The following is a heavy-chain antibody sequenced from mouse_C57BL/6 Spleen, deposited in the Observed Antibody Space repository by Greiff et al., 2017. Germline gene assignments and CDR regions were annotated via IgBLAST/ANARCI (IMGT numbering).Heavy chain of an antibody. Sequence: QVQLQQSGAELVRPGTSVKVSCKASGYAFTNYLIEWVKQRPGQGLEWIGVINPGSGGTNYNEKFKGKATLTADKSSSTAYMQLSSLTSEDSAVYCCARSPIYYYGSSYVNWYFDVWGTGTTVTVSS. V-gene: IGHV1-54*01. CDR2: INPGSGGT. J-gene: IGHJ1*03. CDR1: GYAFTNYL. CDR3: ARSPIYYYGSSYVNWYFDV. D-gene: IGHD1-1*01.